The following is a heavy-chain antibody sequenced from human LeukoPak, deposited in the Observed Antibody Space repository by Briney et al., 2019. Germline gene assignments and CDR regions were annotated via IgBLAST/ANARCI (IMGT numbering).Heavy chain of an antibody. J-gene: IGHJ6*03. CDR2: IYSGGST. CDR1: GFTFSSYA. CDR3: ARAGLYYYYMDV. V-gene: IGHV3-53*01. Sequence: PGGSLRLSCAASGFTFSSYAMSWVRQAPGKGLEWVSVIYSGGSTYYADSVKGRFTISRDNSKNTLYLQMNSLRAEDTAVYYCARAGLYYYYMDVWGKGTTVTVSS.